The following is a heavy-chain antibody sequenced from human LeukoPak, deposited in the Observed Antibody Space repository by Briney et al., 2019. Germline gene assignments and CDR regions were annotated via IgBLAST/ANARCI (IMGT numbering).Heavy chain of an antibody. J-gene: IGHJ4*02. CDR1: GFSLNTGGMC. D-gene: IGHD4-17*01. V-gene: IGHV2-70*13. Sequence: SGPALVHPTQTLTLTYTFSGFSLNTGGMCVSWLRQPPGKALEWLALIDWDGDKYYSTSLKTRPTVSKGTSKNQVVLIMTNMDPVDTATYYCARGDYGDRIFDYWGQGTLVTVSS. CDR2: IDWDGDK. CDR3: ARGDYGDRIFDY.